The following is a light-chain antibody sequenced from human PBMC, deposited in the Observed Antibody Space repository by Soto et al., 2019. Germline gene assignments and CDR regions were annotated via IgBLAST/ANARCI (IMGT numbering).Light chain of an antibody. J-gene: IGKJ1*01. CDR1: QSVSSSY. CDR2: GAS. CDR3: QQYGSSPRT. V-gene: IGKV3-20*01. Sequence: EIVLTQSPGTLSLSPGERATLSCSASQSVSSSYLAWYQQNPGQAPRLLIYGASSRATGIPDRFSGSGSGTDFTLTISRLEPEDFAVYYCQQYGSSPRTFGQGTKVEIK.